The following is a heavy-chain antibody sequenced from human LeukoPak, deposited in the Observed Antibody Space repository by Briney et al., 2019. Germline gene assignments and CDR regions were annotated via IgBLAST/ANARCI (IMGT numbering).Heavy chain of an antibody. CDR3: AKGGHYSFFDY. J-gene: IGHJ4*02. D-gene: IGHD4-11*01. CDR2: ISGDGTET. Sequence: GGSLRLSCAASGFTFSSYAMSWVRQAPRKGLEWVSTISGDGTETFYVDSVKGRFTISRDNSKNTHYLQMSSLRAEDTGIYYCAKGGHYSFFDYWGQGTLVTVSS. CDR1: GFTFSSYA. V-gene: IGHV3-23*01.